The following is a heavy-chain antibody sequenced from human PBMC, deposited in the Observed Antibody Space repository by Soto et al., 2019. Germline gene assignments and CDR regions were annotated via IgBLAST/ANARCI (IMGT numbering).Heavy chain of an antibody. D-gene: IGHD3-10*01. CDR2: ISYDGSKQ. CDR3: AKDGPNKTDYGSEDFQF. J-gene: IGHJ4*02. Sequence: QVQLVESGGGEVQPGRPLRLSCAASGFRFSSYGMHWVRQAPGKGLEWVALISYDGSKQYYAASVKGRFSISRDNSKSTVDLQMNSLRTEDTAVYYCAKDGPNKTDYGSEDFQFWGQGTQVTVSS. CDR1: GFRFSSYG. V-gene: IGHV3-30*18.